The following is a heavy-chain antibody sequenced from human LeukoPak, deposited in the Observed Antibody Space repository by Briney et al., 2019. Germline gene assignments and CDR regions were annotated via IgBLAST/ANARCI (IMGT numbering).Heavy chain of an antibody. Sequence: ASVKVSCKASGYTFTSYGITWVRQAPGQGLEWMGWISAYNGNTKYPQKLQGRVTMTTDTSTSTAYMELRSLRSDDTAVYYCARGSIIDIVIVPAADDYYYMDVWGKGTTVTVSS. J-gene: IGHJ6*03. D-gene: IGHD2-2*01. CDR2: ISAYNGNT. V-gene: IGHV1-18*01. CDR3: ARGSIIDIVIVPAADDYYYMDV. CDR1: GYTFTSYG.